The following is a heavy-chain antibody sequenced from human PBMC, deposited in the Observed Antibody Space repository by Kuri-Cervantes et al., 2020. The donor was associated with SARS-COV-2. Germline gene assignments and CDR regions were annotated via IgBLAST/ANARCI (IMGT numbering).Heavy chain of an antibody. CDR3: ARGDCTNNSCYGGSYYRDAFDI. CDR2: LSTDGSRA. V-gene: IGHV3-74*01. D-gene: IGHD2-8*01. CDR1: GFTFNNYW. J-gene: IGHJ3*02. Sequence: GGSLRLSCAASGFTFNNYWMHWVRQAPGKGLVWVSRLSTDGSRADYADSVKGRFTISRGNAKNTLYLQMNSLRVEDTAVYYCARGDCTNNSCYGGSYYRDAFDIWGQGTKVTVSS.